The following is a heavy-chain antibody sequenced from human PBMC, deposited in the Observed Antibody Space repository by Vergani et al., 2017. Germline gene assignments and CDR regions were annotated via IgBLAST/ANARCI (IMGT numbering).Heavy chain of an antibody. CDR1: GFSFSSHA. J-gene: IGHJ4*02. D-gene: IGHD3-3*01. CDR3: ARDRYDFWSGYYTFDY. CDR2: IKQDGSEK. Sequence: VQLAESGGGRVQPGRSLRLSCAASGFSFSSHAIHWVRQAPGKGLEWVANIKQDGSEKYYVDSVKGRFTISRDNAKNSLYLQMNSLRAEDTAVYYCARDRYDFWSGYYTFDYWGQGTLVTVSS. V-gene: IGHV3-7*01.